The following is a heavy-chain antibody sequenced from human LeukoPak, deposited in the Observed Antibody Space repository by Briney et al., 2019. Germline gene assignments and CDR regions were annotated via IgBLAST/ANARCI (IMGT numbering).Heavy chain of an antibody. J-gene: IGHJ4*02. V-gene: IGHV3-30*18. CDR2: ISYDASYE. Sequence: PGGSLRLSCAASGFTFSSYGMYWVRQAPGKGLEWVAVISYDASYENYADSVKGRFTISRDNSKNTLYLQMNSLRAEDTAVYYCAKDLIVSGTATILDYWGQGTLVTVSS. CDR3: AKDLIVSGTATILDY. D-gene: IGHD5-24*01. CDR1: GFTFSSYG.